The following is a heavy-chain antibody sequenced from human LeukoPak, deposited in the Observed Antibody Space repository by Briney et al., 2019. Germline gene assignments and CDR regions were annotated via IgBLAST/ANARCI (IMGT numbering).Heavy chain of an antibody. CDR2: IRYDGSNK. Sequence: GGSLRLSCAASGFTFSSYGMHWVRQAPGKGLEWVAFIRYDGSNKYYADSVKGRFTISRDNSKNTLYLQMNSLRAEDTAVYYCAKEESSGWYKLYFDYWGQGTLVTVSS. V-gene: IGHV3-30*02. D-gene: IGHD6-19*01. CDR3: AKEESSGWYKLYFDY. J-gene: IGHJ4*02. CDR1: GFTFSSYG.